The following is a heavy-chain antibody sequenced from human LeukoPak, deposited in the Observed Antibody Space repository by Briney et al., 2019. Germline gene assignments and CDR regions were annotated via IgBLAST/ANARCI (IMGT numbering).Heavy chain of an antibody. J-gene: IGHJ4*02. CDR3: ARLMAGSDY. CDR1: GGSISSHY. Sequence: SETLSLTCTVSGGSISSHYWSWIRQPPGKGLEWIGYIYYSGSTNYNLSLKSRVTISVDTSKNQFSLKLSSVTAADTAVYYCARLMAGSDYWGQGTLVTVPS. V-gene: IGHV4-59*11. D-gene: IGHD5-24*01. CDR2: IYYSGST.